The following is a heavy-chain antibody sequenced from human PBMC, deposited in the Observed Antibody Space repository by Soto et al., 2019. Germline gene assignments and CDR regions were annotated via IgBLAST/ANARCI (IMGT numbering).Heavy chain of an antibody. J-gene: IGHJ6*02. D-gene: IGHD3-3*01. Sequence: EVQLVETGGGLIQPGGSLRLSCAASGFTVSSNYMSWVRQAPGKGLEWVSVIYSGGSAYYADSVKGRFTISRDNSKNTLYLQMNSLRAEDTAVYYCARDYSISRYYGMDVWGQGTTVTVSS. CDR3: ARDYSISRYYGMDV. V-gene: IGHV3-53*02. CDR2: IYSGGSA. CDR1: GFTVSSNY.